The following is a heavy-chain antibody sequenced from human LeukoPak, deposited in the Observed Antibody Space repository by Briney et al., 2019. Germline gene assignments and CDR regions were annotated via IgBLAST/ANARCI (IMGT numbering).Heavy chain of an antibody. D-gene: IGHD3-22*01. CDR2: IYYSGST. CDR3: AREMVHYYDSSGPDY. CDR1: GGSVSSGSYY. J-gene: IGHJ4*02. Sequence: SETLSLTCTVSGGSVSSGSYYWSWIRQPPGKGLEWIGYIYYSGSTNYNPSLKSRVTISVDTSKNQFSLKLSSVTAADTAVYYCAREMVHYYDSSGPDYWGQGTLVTVSS. V-gene: IGHV4-61*01.